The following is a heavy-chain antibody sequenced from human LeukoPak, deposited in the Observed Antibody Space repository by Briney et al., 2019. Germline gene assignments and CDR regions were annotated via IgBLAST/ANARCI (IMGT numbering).Heavy chain of an antibody. D-gene: IGHD3-10*01. CDR1: GGSFSGYY. CDR3: AKGWFGEAD. CDR2: INHSGST. Sequence: SETLSLTCAVYGGSFSGYYWSWIRHPPGKGLEWIGEINHSGSTNYNPSLKSRVTIPVDTSKNQFSLKLSSVPAADTAVYYCAKGWFGEADWGQGTLVTVSS. J-gene: IGHJ4*02. V-gene: IGHV4-34*01.